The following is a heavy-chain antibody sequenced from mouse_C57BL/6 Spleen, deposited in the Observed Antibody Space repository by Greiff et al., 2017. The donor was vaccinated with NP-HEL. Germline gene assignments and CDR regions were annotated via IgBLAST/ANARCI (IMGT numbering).Heavy chain of an antibody. D-gene: IGHD2-4*01. Sequence: VQLQESGAELARPGASVKLSCKASGYTFTSYGISWVKQRTGQGLEWIGEIYPRSGNTYYNEKFKGKATLTADKSSSTAYMELRSLTSEDSAVYICANYYDYDREYFDVWGTETTVTVSS. V-gene: IGHV1-81*01. CDR2: IYPRSGNT. CDR1: GYTFTSYG. J-gene: IGHJ1*03. CDR3: ANYYDYDREYFDV.